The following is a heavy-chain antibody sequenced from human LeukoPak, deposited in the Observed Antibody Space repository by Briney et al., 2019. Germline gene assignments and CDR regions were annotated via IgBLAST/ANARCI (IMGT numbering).Heavy chain of an antibody. CDR2: ISLTGRT. CDR3: SRESGAFCPFGY. Sequence: SGTLSLTCGVSGVSISSTNWWSLVRQPLGQGLEWIGEISLTGRTNYNPSLNSRVTMSLDESKNQLSLNLTSVTAAYTAIYYCSRESGAFCPFGYWGQGTLVTVPP. D-gene: IGHD1-26*01. J-gene: IGHJ4*02. V-gene: IGHV4-4*02. CDR1: GVSISSTNW.